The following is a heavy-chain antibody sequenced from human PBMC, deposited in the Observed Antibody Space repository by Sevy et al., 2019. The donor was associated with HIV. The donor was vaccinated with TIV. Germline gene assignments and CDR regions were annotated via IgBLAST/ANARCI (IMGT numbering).Heavy chain of an antibody. CDR3: ARGGHYYGSGSYFPFDY. D-gene: IGHD3-10*01. Sequence: SDTLSLTCTVSGDSISSTSYYWGWIRQPPGKGLEWIGSFNYRGSTYYNPSLRSRVTMSVDTSKNQFSLKLNSVTPADTAVYYCARGGHYYGSGSYFPFDYWGQGTLVTVSS. J-gene: IGHJ4*02. CDR2: FNYRGST. CDR1: GDSISSTSYY. V-gene: IGHV4-39*01.